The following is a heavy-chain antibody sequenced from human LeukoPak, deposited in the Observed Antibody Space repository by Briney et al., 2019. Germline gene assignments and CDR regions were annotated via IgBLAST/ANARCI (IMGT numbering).Heavy chain of an antibody. D-gene: IGHD5-12*01. J-gene: IGHJ4*02. CDR3: ARDPGYSGYDFDTFDY. CDR2: ISYDGSNK. Sequence: PGGSLRLSCAASGFTFSSYAMSWVRQAPGEGLEWVAVISYDGSNKYYADSVKGRFTISRDNSKNTLYLQMNSLRAEDTAVYYCARDPGYSGYDFDTFDYWGQGTLVTVSS. V-gene: IGHV3-30-3*01. CDR1: GFTFSSYA.